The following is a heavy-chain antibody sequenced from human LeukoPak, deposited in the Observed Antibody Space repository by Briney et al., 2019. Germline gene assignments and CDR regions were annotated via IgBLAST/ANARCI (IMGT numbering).Heavy chain of an antibody. CDR2: ISSSSSYI. CDR1: GFTFSSYT. J-gene: IGHJ3*02. V-gene: IGHV3-21*06. D-gene: IGHD3-9*01. Sequence: GGSLRLSCAASGFTFSSYTMNWVRQAPGKGLEWVSSISSSSSYIYYADSVKGRFTVSRDNAKNSLYLQMNSLRAEDTAVYYCARDTYDILTGYYKWAFDIWGQGTMVTVSS. CDR3: ARDTYDILTGYYKWAFDI.